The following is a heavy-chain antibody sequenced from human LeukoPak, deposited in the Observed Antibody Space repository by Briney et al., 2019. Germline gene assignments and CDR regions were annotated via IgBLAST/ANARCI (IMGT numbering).Heavy chain of an antibody. CDR3: TTEGGDLHFFDY. J-gene: IGHJ4*02. V-gene: IGHV3-15*01. CDR1: GFTFSNAW. CDR2: IKSKTDGGTT. D-gene: IGHD2-21*02. Sequence: GGSLRLSCAASGFTFSNAWMSWVRQAPGKGLEWVGRIKSKTDGGTTDYAAPVKGRLTISGDDSKNTLYLQMNSLKTEDTAVYYCTTEGGDLHFFDYWGQGTLVTVSS.